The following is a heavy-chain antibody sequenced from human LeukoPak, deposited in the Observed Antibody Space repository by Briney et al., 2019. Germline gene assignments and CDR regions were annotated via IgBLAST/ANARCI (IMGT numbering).Heavy chain of an antibody. CDR2: IYHSGST. CDR3: ARLPEGGGDWADAFDI. V-gene: IGHV4-30-2*01. CDR1: GGSISSGGYS. J-gene: IGHJ3*02. Sequence: SETLSLTCAVSGGSISSGGYSWSWIRQPPGKGLEWIGYIYHSGSTYYNPSLKSRVTISVDRSKNQFSLKLSSVTAADTAVYYCARLPEGGGDWADAFDIWGQGTMVTVSS. D-gene: IGHD2-21*02.